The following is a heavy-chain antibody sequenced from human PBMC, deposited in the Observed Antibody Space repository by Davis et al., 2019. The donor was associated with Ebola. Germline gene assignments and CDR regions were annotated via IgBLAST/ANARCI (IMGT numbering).Heavy chain of an antibody. V-gene: IGHV3-48*04. CDR1: GFTFSSYS. CDR2: ISSSSSTI. Sequence: GGSLRLSCAASGFTFSSYSMNWVRQAPGKGLEWVSYISSSSSTIYYADSVKGRFTISRDNANNSVYLQMSSLRAEDTAVYYCARDRDFYDTSAYHPRGWFDLWGQGTLVIVSS. D-gene: IGHD3-22*01. CDR3: ARDRDFYDTSAYHPRGWFDL. J-gene: IGHJ5*02.